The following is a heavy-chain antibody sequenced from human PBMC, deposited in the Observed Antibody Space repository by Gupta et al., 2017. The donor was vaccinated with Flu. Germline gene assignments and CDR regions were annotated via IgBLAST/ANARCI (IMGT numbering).Heavy chain of an antibody. Sequence: WVRQAPGKGLEWVADIASDGSHKDYADSVGGRFTISRDNSKNTLSLGMDSLRVEDTAVYYCAKDGPWTASCPYYCYYMDVWGKGTTVTVSS. D-gene: IGHD2-2*01. V-gene: IGHV3-30*18. CDR2: IASDGSHK. J-gene: IGHJ6*03. CDR3: AKDGPWTASCPYYCYYMDV.